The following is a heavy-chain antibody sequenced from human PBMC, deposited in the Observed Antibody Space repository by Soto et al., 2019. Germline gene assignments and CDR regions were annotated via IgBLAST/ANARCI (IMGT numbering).Heavy chain of an antibody. CDR3: ARSWSKGAVDP. CDR1: GFTFSAYW. V-gene: IGHV3-7*02. D-gene: IGHD6-13*01. Sequence: EGQLVESGGGLVQPGGSLRLSCAASGFTFSAYWMTWVRQAPGKGLEWVANIKQDGSQKNYVDSVKGRFTISRDNAKNSLYLQMNSLRVEDTAVYYCARSWSKGAVDPWGQGTLLSVPS. J-gene: IGHJ5*02. CDR2: IKQDGSQK.